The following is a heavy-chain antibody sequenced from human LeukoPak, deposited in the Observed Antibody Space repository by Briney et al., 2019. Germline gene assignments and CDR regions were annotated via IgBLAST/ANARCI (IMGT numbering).Heavy chain of an antibody. CDR3: ARGSSSLGLSGYDINWFDP. CDR1: GGSFSDYY. D-gene: IGHD5-12*01. Sequence: KPSETLSLTCAVYGGSFSDYYWSWIRQPPGKGLEWIGEVNHSGSTNYNPSLKSRVTISVDTSKNQFSLKLSSVTAADTAVYYCARGSSSLGLSGYDINWFDPWGQGTLVTVSS. J-gene: IGHJ5*02. V-gene: IGHV4-34*01. CDR2: VNHSGST.